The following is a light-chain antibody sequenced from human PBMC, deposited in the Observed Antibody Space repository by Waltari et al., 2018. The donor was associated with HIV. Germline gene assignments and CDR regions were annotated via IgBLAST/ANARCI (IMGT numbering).Light chain of an antibody. CDR3: QSYDSSLSVWV. CDR2: GNS. Sequence: QSVLTQPPSVSGAPGQRVTISCTGSSSTIGAGYDVHWYQQLPGTAPKLLIYGNSNRPSGVPDRFAGSKSVTSASLAITGLLAEDEADYYCQSYDSSLSVWVFGGGTKLTVL. V-gene: IGLV1-40*01. J-gene: IGLJ3*02. CDR1: SSTIGAGYD.